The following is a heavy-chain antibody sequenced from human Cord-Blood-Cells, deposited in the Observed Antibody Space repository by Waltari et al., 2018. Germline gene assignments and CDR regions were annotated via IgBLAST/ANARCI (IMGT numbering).Heavy chain of an antibody. Sequence: QLQLQESAPGLVKHSETLSLTCTVSGGSISCSPYYWGWIRQPPGKWLEWIGGTNYSGNTYYNPSLKSRVTISVDTSKNQFSLKLSSVTAADTAVYYCARMSGTTAIDYWGQGTLVTVSS. D-gene: IGHD1-1*01. CDR2: TNYSGNT. J-gene: IGHJ4*02. CDR1: GGSISCSPYY. CDR3: ARMSGTTAIDY. V-gene: IGHV4-39*01.